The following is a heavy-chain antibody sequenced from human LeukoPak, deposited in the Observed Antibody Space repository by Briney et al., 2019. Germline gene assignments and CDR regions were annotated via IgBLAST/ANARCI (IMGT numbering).Heavy chain of an antibody. D-gene: IGHD1-26*01. CDR3: ARVLGATRFPDY. CDR1: GGSISSYY. CDR2: IYYSGST. Sequence: PSETLSLTCTVSGGSISSYYWSWIRQPPGKGLEWIGYIYYSGSTYYNPSLKSRVTISVDTSKNQFSLKLSSVTAADTAVYYCARVLGATRFPDYWGQGTLVTVSS. V-gene: IGHV4-30-4*01. J-gene: IGHJ4*02.